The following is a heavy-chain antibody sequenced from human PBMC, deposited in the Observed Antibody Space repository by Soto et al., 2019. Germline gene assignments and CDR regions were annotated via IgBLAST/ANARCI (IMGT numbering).Heavy chain of an antibody. V-gene: IGHV3-74*01. Sequence: SCAASGFTFSIYWMHGVRQVPGKWLVWVSRINTDGSITGHADSVKGRFTISRDNAKNTLYLQMNSLRADDTAVYYCTRDSGGRDAYWGQGALVTVSS. J-gene: IGHJ4*02. CDR3: TRDSGGRDAY. D-gene: IGHD2-15*01. CDR1: GFTFSIYW. CDR2: INTDGSIT.